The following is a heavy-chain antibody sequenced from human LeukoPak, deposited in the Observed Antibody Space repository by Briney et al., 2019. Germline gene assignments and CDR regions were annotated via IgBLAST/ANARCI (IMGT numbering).Heavy chain of an antibody. V-gene: IGHV1-18*01. CDR2: INGHSGNT. J-gene: IGHJ5*02. Sequence: ASVTVSCKASGYIFSNYGITWVRQAPGHGLEWMGWINGHSGNTNYAQKFQDRATMTTDTSTSTAYMELRSLRFDDTAVYYCARDFAWGSGGAPIDDNWLDPWGQGILVTVSS. D-gene: IGHD7-27*01. CDR1: GYIFSNYG. CDR3: ARDFAWGSGGAPIDDNWLDP.